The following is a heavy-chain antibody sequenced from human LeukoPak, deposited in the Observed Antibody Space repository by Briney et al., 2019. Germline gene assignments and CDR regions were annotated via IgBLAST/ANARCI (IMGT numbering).Heavy chain of an antibody. J-gene: IGHJ4*02. Sequence: GGSLRLSCAASGFTFSSYWMHRVRQAPGKGLVWVSRINSDGRSTSYADSVKGRFTISRDNAKNTLYLQMNSLRAEDTAVYYCARVGSSYGDYVQFDYWGQGTLVTVSS. V-gene: IGHV3-74*01. CDR3: ARVGSSYGDYVQFDY. CDR1: GFTFSSYW. CDR2: INSDGRST. D-gene: IGHD4-17*01.